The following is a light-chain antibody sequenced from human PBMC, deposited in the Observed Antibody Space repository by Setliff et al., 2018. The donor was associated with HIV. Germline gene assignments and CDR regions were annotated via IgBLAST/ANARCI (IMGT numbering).Light chain of an antibody. V-gene: IGLV1-40*01. Sequence: QSVLTQPPSVSGAPGQRVTISCTGSRSNIGAGYDVQWYQQLPGTAPKLVMFGNSNRPSGVPDRFSDSKSGTSASLAISGLQAEDEGDYYCQSYDSSLSGYVFGTGTKVTVL. CDR3: QSYDSSLSGYV. CDR1: RSNIGAGYD. CDR2: GNS. J-gene: IGLJ1*01.